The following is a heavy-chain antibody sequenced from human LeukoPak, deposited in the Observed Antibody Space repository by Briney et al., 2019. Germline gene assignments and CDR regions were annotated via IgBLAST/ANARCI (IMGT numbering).Heavy chain of an antibody. CDR3: ARDGLTPSVLMVYAIENWFDP. Sequence: SVKVSCKASGYTFTSYDINWVRQATGQGLEWMGRIIPIFGTANYAQKFQGRVTITTDESTSTAYMELSSLRSEDTAVYYCARDGLTPSVLMVYAIENWFDPWGQGTLVTVSS. CDR1: GYTFTSYD. D-gene: IGHD2-8*01. J-gene: IGHJ5*02. CDR2: IIPIFGTA. V-gene: IGHV1-69*05.